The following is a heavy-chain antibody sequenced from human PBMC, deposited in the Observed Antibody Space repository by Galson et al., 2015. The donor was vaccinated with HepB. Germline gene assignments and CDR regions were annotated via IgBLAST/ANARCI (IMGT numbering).Heavy chain of an antibody. CDR1: GFTFGDYA. CDR3: TRNYYDSSGHRFDY. V-gene: IGHV3-49*03. CDR2: IRSKAYGGTT. D-gene: IGHD3-22*01. Sequence: SLRLSCAASGFTFGDYAMSWFRQAPGKGLEWVGFIRSKAYGGTTEYAASVKGRFTISRDDSKSIAYLQMNSLKTEDTAVYYCTRNYYDSSGHRFDYWGQGTLVTVSS. J-gene: IGHJ4*02.